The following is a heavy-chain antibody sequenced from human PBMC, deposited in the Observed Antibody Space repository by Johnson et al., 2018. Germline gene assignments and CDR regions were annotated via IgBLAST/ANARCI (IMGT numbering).Heavy chain of an antibody. CDR3: TVYIVATIKDYYYYSGMDV. CDR1: GFTFSNAW. CDR2: IKSKTDGGTT. J-gene: IGHJ6*02. Sequence: EVQLGESGGGLVKPGGSLRLSCAASGFTFSNAWMSWVRQAPGKGLEWVGRIKSKTDGGTTDSAAPVKGRFTIAKNDSKNTLYLQMNSLKTEDTAVYYCTVYIVATIKDYYYYSGMDVWGQGTTVTVSS. D-gene: IGHD5-12*01. V-gene: IGHV3-15*01.